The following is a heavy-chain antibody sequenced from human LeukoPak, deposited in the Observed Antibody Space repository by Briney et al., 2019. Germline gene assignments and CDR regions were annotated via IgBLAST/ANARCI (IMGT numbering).Heavy chain of an antibody. V-gene: IGHV3-21*01. CDR3: ARDGGYCSSTSCYLRYYYYYGMDV. CDR2: ISSSSSYI. D-gene: IGHD2-2*01. CDR1: GLTFSSYS. J-gene: IGHJ6*02. Sequence: GGSLRLSCAVSGLTFSSYSMNWVRQAPGKGLEWVSSISSSSSYIYYADSVKGRFTISRDNAKNSLYLQMNSLRAEDTAVYYCARDGGYCSSTSCYLRYYYYYGMDVWGQGTTVTVSS.